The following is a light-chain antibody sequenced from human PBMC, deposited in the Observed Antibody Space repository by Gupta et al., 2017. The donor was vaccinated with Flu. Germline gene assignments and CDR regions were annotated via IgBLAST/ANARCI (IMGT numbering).Light chain of an antibody. Sequence: QSVLTQPPSASVTPGQRVTISCSGSSSNIGSNYVYWYQQLPGTAPKLLIYRNNQRPSGVPDRFSGSKSGTSASLAISGLRYEDEADYYCAAWDDSLSGGVFGGGTKLTVL. CDR1: SSNIGSNY. CDR2: RNN. CDR3: AAWDDSLSGGV. J-gene: IGLJ3*02. V-gene: IGLV1-47*01.